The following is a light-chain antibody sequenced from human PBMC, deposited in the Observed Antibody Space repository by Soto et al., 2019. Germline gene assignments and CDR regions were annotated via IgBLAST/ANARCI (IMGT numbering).Light chain of an antibody. CDR1: QSITTSQ. Sequence: IVLTQSPGTLSLSPGERATLFCRASQSITTSQLAWYQQKPGQAPRVLIFGASNRATGIPDRFSGSGSGTDFTLTISRLEPEDFAIYYCQQYANSPRTFGRGTTVEIK. CDR3: QQYANSPRT. J-gene: IGKJ1*01. CDR2: GAS. V-gene: IGKV3-20*01.